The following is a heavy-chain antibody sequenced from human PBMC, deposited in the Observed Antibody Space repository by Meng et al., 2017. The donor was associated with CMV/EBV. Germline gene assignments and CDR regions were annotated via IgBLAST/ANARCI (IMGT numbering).Heavy chain of an antibody. J-gene: IGHJ5*02. CDR1: GGTFSSYA. CDR3: ARDRVKAAGQIWATNWFDP. V-gene: IGHV1-69*05. D-gene: IGHD6-13*01. CDR2: SIPIFGTA. Sequence: SVKVSCKASGGTFSSYAISWVRQAPGQGLEWMGGSIPIFGTANYAQKFQGRVTITTDESTSTAYMELSSLRSEDTAVYYCARDRVKAAGQIWATNWFDPWGQGTLVTVSS.